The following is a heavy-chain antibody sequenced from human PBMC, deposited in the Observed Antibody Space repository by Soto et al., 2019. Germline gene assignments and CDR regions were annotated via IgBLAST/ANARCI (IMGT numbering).Heavy chain of an antibody. D-gene: IGHD3-22*01. V-gene: IGHV3-48*02. CDR1: GFTFSSYS. Sequence: VQLVESGGGLVQPGGSLRLSCAASGFTFSSYSMNWVRQAPGKGLEWVSYISSSSSTIYYADSVKGRFTISRDNAKNSLYLQMNSLRDEDTAVYYCARPPITMIVVANDAFDIWGQGTMVTVSS. CDR3: ARPPITMIVVANDAFDI. J-gene: IGHJ3*02. CDR2: ISSSSSTI.